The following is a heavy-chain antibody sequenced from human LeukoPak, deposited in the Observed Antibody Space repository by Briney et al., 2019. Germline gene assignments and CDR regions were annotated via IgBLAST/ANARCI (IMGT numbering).Heavy chain of an antibody. CDR2: IIPILGTA. CDR1: GGTFSSYA. CDR3: ARSPSPIVVVPAAIWWFDP. Sequence: GASVKVSCKASGGTFSSYAISWVRQAPGQGLEWMGGIIPILGTANYAQKFQGRVTITADESTSTAYMELSSLRSEDTAVYYCARSPSPIVVVPAAIWWFDPWGQGTLVTVSS. D-gene: IGHD2-2*01. V-gene: IGHV1-69*01. J-gene: IGHJ5*02.